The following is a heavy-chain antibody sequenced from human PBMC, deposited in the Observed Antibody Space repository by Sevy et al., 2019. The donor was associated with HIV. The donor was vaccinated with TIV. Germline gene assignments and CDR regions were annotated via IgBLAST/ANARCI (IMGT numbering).Heavy chain of an antibody. CDR2: IYYSGST. Sequence: SETLSLTCTVSGGSISSYYWSWIRQPPGKGLEWIGYIYYSGSTNYNPSLKSRVTISVDTSKNQFSLKLSSVTAADTAVYYCARATYSSGWYGTYYYYMDVWDKGTTVTVSS. J-gene: IGHJ6*03. D-gene: IGHD6-19*01. CDR3: ARATYSSGWYGTYYYYMDV. V-gene: IGHV4-59*01. CDR1: GGSISSYY.